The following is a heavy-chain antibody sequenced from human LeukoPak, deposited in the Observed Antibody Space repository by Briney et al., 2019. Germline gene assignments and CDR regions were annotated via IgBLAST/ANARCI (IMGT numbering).Heavy chain of an antibody. CDR2: IYSGGST. CDR3: TRSGYRHPYHFES. Sequence: GGSLRLSCAASGFTVGSKYMSWVRQAPGKGLEWVSVIYSGGSTYYADSVKGRFTISRDNSKNTLYLQMNSLRAEDTAIYYCTRSGYRHPYHFESWGQGTLVIVSS. D-gene: IGHD3-22*01. J-gene: IGHJ4*02. CDR1: GFTVGSKY. V-gene: IGHV3-53*01.